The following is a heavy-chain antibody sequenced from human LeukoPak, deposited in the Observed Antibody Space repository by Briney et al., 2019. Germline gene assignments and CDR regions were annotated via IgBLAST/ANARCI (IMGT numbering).Heavy chain of an antibody. Sequence: PGRSLRLSCVASGFTFSSYAMHWVRQAPGKGLEWVALISYDGSNKYYADSVKGRFTIFRDNSKNTLYVQMNSLRAEDTAVYYCARDRSWDILTGSHYWYFDLWGRGTLVTVSS. CDR2: ISYDGSNK. D-gene: IGHD3-9*01. CDR1: GFTFSSYA. J-gene: IGHJ2*01. CDR3: ARDRSWDILTGSHYWYFDL. V-gene: IGHV3-30-3*01.